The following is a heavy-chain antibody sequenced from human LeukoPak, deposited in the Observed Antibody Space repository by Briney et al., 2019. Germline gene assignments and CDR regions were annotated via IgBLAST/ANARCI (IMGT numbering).Heavy chain of an antibody. J-gene: IGHJ4*02. V-gene: IGHV3-48*04. CDR3: ASRIQL. D-gene: IGHD5-18*01. CDR2: ISSSSSTI. CDR1: GFTFSSYS. Sequence: GGSLRLSCAASGFTFSSYSMNWVRQAPGKGLEWVSYISSSSSTIYYADSVKGRFTISRDNAKNSLYLQMNSLRAEDTAVYYCASRIQLWGQGTLVTVSS.